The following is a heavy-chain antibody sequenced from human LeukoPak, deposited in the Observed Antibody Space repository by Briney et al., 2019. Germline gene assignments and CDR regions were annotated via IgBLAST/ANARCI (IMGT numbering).Heavy chain of an antibody. Sequence: GGSLRLSCAASGFTFSSYGMHWVRQAPGKGLEWVAFIRYDGSNKYYADSVKGRFTISRDNSKNTLYLQMNSLTAEDTAVYYCGRGGSTGSWFNYWGQGTLVTVSS. D-gene: IGHD6-13*01. CDR2: IRYDGSNK. CDR1: GFTFSSYG. J-gene: IGHJ4*02. CDR3: GRGGSTGSWFNY. V-gene: IGHV3-30*02.